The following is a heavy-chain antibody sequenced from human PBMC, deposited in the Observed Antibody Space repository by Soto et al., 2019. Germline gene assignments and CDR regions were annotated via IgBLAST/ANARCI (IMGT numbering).Heavy chain of an antibody. CDR2: ISGSGGRT. J-gene: IGHJ4*02. V-gene: IGHV3-23*01. CDR1: GLTFSSYA. Sequence: GGSLRLSCAASGLTFSSYAMSWVRQAPGKGLEWVSAISGSGGRTYYADSVKGRFTISRDNFKNTLYLQMNSLRAEDTAVYYCAKDPLSPSYCGGDCYYFDYWGQGTLVTVSS. D-gene: IGHD2-21*02. CDR3: AKDPLSPSYCGGDCYYFDY.